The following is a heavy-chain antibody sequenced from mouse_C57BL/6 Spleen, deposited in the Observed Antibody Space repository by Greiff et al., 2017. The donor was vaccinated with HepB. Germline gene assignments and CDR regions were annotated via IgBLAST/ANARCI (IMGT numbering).Heavy chain of an antibody. V-gene: IGHV14-4*01. CDR3: TTAYYYGSLYYFDD. J-gene: IGHJ2*01. Sequence: EVQLQQSGAELVRPGASVKLSCTASGFNIKDDYMHWVKQRPEQGLEWIGWIDPENGDTEYASKFQGKATITADTASNTAYLQLSRLTSEDTAVYYCTTAYYYGSLYYFDDWGQGTTLTVSS. D-gene: IGHD1-1*01. CDR1: GFNIKDDY. CDR2: IDPENGDT.